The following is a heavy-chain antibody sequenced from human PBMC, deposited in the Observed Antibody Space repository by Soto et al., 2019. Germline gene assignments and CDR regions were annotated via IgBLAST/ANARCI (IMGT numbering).Heavy chain of an antibody. J-gene: IGHJ4*02. CDR2: ISSSSSSI. CDR3: ARAGGSLLKYYFDS. CDR1: GFTFSVYS. Sequence: PGGSLRLSCAASGFTFSVYSMNWVRQAPGKGLEWVSSISSSSSSIYYADSLKGRFTISRDNAQKSLYLQINSLRAEDTAVYYCARAGGSLLKYYFDSWGQGTLVTVSS. D-gene: IGHD3-22*01. V-gene: IGHV3-21*01.